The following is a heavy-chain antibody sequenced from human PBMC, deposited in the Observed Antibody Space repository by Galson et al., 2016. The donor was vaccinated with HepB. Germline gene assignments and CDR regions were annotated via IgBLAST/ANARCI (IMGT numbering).Heavy chain of an antibody. CDR3: ARGPIAAHPDYFDY. CDR2: MSSAGGVK. V-gene: IGHV3-30-3*01. D-gene: IGHD6-6*01. Sequence: SLRLSCAVSGFTFNTYAMHWVRQAPGKGLEWLAVMSSAGGVKLYADSVKGRFTISRDNSKSTLYLQMTSLTAEDTAVYYCARGPIAAHPDYFDYWGQGTLVTVSS. J-gene: IGHJ4*02. CDR1: GFTFNTYA.